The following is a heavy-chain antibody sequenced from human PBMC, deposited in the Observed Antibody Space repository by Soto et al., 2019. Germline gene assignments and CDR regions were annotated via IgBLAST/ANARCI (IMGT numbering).Heavy chain of an antibody. D-gene: IGHD6-6*01. CDR1: GYTFTSYA. Sequence: ASVKVSCKASGYTFTSYAMHWVRQAPGQRLEWMGWINAGNGNTKYSQKFQGRVTITRDTSASTAYMELSSLRSEDTAVYYCARDPNFEYSSSWFDPWGQGTLVTVSS. CDR3: ARDPNFEYSSSWFDP. J-gene: IGHJ5*02. CDR2: INAGNGNT. V-gene: IGHV1-3*01.